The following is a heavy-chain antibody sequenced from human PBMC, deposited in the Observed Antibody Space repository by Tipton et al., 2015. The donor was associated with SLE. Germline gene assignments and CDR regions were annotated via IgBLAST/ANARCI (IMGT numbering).Heavy chain of an antibody. CDR2: ISSSSSTI. CDR1: GFTFSSYS. V-gene: IGHV3-48*01. D-gene: IGHD2-21*01. J-gene: IGHJ3*02. CDR3: ARAARPYGGDDAFDI. Sequence: SLRLSCAASGFTFSSYSMNWVRQAPGKGLEWVSYISSSSSTIYYADSVKGRFTISRDNAKNSLYLQMNSLRAEDTAVYYCARAARPYGGDDAFDIWGQGTMVTVSS.